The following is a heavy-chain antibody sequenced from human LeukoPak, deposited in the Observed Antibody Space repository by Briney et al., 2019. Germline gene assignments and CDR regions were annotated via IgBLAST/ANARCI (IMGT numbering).Heavy chain of an antibody. CDR3: ARGPNLLLYPMDI. D-gene: IGHD2-21*01. V-gene: IGHV4-59*01. J-gene: IGHJ6*03. CDR1: GGSMKNYY. Sequence: PSETLSLTCTVSGGSMKNYYWSWIRQPPGKGLEWIGYVYNIVNTNYNPSLKGRITISVDTLKDQFSLRLTSVTTADTAVYYCARGPNLLLYPMDIWGTGTTVTVSS. CDR2: VYNIVNT.